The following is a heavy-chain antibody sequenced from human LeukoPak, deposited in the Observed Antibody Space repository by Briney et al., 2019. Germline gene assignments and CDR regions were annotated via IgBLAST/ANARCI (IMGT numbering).Heavy chain of an antibody. Sequence: GASVKVSFKASGYTFTGYYMHWVRQAPGQGLEWMGWINPNSGGTNYAQKFQGRVTMTRDTSISTAYMELSRLRSDDTAVYYCARDTEWEKNPDYFDYWGQGTLVTVSS. CDR2: INPNSGGT. CDR1: GYTFTGYY. CDR3: ARDTEWEKNPDYFDY. J-gene: IGHJ4*02. D-gene: IGHD1-26*01. V-gene: IGHV1-2*02.